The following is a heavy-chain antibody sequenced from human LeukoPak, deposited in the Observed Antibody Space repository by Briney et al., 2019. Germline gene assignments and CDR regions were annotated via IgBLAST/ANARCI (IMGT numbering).Heavy chain of an antibody. D-gene: IGHD3-3*01. J-gene: IGHJ6*02. CDR2: ISGGSTYI. CDR1: GFRFSSDN. CDR3: ARDKGFFSGMDV. V-gene: IGHV3-21*01. Sequence: GGSLRLSCVASGFRFSSDNMNWVRQAPGKGLEWVSSISGGSTYIDYADSVKGRFTISRDNAKNSLYLQMNSLRGEDTALYYCARDKGFFSGMDVWGQGTTVTVSS.